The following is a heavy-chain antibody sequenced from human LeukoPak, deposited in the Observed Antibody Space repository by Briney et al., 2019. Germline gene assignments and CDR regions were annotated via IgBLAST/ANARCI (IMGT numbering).Heavy chain of an antibody. D-gene: IGHD5-12*01. CDR2: INHSGST. Sequence: KTSETLSLTCAVYGGSFSGYYWSWIRQPPGKGLEWIGEINHSGSTNYNPSLKSRVTISVDTSKNQFSLKLSSVTAADTAVYYCARAAMGRDGYNLKGGVDIWGQGTMVTVSS. CDR1: GGSFSGYY. J-gene: IGHJ3*02. V-gene: IGHV4-34*01. CDR3: ARAAMGRDGYNLKGGVDI.